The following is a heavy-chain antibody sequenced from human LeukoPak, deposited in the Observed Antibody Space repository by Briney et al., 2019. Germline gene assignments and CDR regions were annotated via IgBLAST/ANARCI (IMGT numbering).Heavy chain of an antibody. Sequence: GGSLRLSCAASGFTFSSYSMNWVRQAPGKGLEWVSYISRSSSTIYYADSVKGRFTISRDNAKNSLYLQMNSLRAEDTAVYYCARDDIVVVPAAMGYYYYYMDVWGKGTTVTVSS. J-gene: IGHJ6*03. CDR2: ISRSSSTI. D-gene: IGHD2-2*01. CDR3: ARDDIVVVPAAMGYYYYYMDV. CDR1: GFTFSSYS. V-gene: IGHV3-48*04.